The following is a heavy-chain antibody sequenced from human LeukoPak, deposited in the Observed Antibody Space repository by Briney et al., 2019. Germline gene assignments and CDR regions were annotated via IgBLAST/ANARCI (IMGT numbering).Heavy chain of an antibody. V-gene: IGHV1-2*02. CDR1: GYTFSDYY. J-gene: IGHJ3*02. CDR2: INPNSGDT. D-gene: IGHD3-22*01. Sequence: GASVKVSCKTSGYTFSDYYIHWIRQAPGQGLEWVGWINPNSGDTDYAQKFQGRVTVTRDTSISTAYMELGRLRSDDTAVYYCAREDRGYYYDSSGRAFDIWGQGTMVTVSS. CDR3: AREDRGYYYDSSGRAFDI.